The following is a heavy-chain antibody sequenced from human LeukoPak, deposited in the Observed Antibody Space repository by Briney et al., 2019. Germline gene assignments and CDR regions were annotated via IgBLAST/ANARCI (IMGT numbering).Heavy chain of an antibody. CDR1: GYTFTRYG. CDR3: ARDVSESITAAGWFDS. CDR2: ISAYNGNT. V-gene: IGHV1-18*01. D-gene: IGHD6-13*01. J-gene: IGHJ5*01. Sequence: ASVKVSCMASGYTFTRYGISWVRQAPGQGLEWMGWISAYNGNTNYAQKLQGRVTMTTDTSTGTAYMELRSLRSDDTAVYYCARDVSESITAAGWFDSWGQGTLVTVSS.